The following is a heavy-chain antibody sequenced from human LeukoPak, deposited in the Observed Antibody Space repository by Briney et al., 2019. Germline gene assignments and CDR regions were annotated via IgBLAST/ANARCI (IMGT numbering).Heavy chain of an antibody. V-gene: IGHV3-64D*06. J-gene: IGHJ4*02. CDR1: GFPFINHA. Sequence: PGGSLRLSCSASGFPFINHAMHWGRQSPGKGPEYVSAIITTGGSTYYADSVKGRFTISRDNSKNTLYLQMSSLTAESTAVYYCVTGWIQAVGNFCWGQGTLVTVSS. CDR2: IITTGGST. CDR3: VTGWIQAVGNFC. D-gene: IGHD5-18*01.